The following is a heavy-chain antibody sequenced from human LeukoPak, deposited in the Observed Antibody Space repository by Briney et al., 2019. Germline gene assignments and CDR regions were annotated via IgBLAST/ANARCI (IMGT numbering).Heavy chain of an antibody. J-gene: IGHJ4*02. D-gene: IGHD3-16*02. V-gene: IGHV4-38-2*02. Sequence: PSETLSLTCTVSGYSISSGYYWGWIRQPPGKGLEWIGSIYHSGSTYYNPSLKSRVTISVDTSKNQFSLKLSSVTAADTAVYYCASLRLGELSLEYYFDYWGQGTLVTVSS. CDR2: IYHSGST. CDR3: ASLRLGELSLEYYFDY. CDR1: GYSISSGYY.